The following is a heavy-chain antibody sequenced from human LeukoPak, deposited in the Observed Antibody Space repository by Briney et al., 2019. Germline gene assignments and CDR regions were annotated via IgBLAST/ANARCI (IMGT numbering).Heavy chain of an antibody. CDR3: ARDYCSSTSCYRKGHNWFDP. CDR2: INAGNGNT. Sequence: ASVKVSCKASGYTFTSYAMHWVRQAPGLRLEWMGWINAGNGNTKYSQKFQGRVTITRDTSASTAYMELSSLRSEDTAVYYCARDYCSSTSCYRKGHNWFDPWGQGTLVTVSS. J-gene: IGHJ5*02. CDR1: GYTFTSYA. V-gene: IGHV1-3*01. D-gene: IGHD2-2*02.